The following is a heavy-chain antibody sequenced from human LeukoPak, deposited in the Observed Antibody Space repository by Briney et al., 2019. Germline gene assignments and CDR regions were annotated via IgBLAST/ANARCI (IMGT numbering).Heavy chain of an antibody. V-gene: IGHV4-34*01. CDR2: INHRGST. D-gene: IGHD4-17*01. Sequence: SETLSLTCAVYGGSFSGYYWSWIRQPPGKGLEWIGEINHRGSTNYNPSLKSRVTISVDTSKNQFSLKLSSVTAADTAVYYCARGLGITVTTEAVFDYWGQGTLVTVSS. CDR1: GGSFSGYY. J-gene: IGHJ4*02. CDR3: ARGLGITVTTEAVFDY.